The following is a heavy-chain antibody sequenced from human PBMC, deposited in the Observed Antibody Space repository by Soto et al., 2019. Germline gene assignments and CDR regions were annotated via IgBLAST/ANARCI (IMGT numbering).Heavy chain of an antibody. CDR3: AKDGVMGGYFDSSGSYDY. J-gene: IGHJ4*02. D-gene: IGHD3-22*01. Sequence: GGSLRLSCAASGFSFRSFAMSWVRQAPGKGLEWVSAISGSGGSTYYADSVKGRFTISRDNSKNMHYLQMNSLRAEDTAVYYCAKDGVMGGYFDSSGSYDYWGQGTLVPVSS. CDR2: ISGSGGST. V-gene: IGHV3-23*01. CDR1: GFSFRSFA.